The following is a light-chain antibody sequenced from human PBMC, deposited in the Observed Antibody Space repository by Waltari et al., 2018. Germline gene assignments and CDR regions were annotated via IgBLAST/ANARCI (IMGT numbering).Light chain of an antibody. CDR1: SGHSSNI. CDR2: VNSDGSY. J-gene: IGLJ3*02. V-gene: IGLV4-69*01. CDR3: QTGGHGTWV. Sequence: QLVVTQSPSASASLGASVKLTCTLSSGHSSNIVAWHQQHPEKGPRYLMKVNSDGSYSKGDAMPDRFSGSSSGAERYLPISSLQSEDEADYYCQTGGHGTWVFGGGTKLTVL.